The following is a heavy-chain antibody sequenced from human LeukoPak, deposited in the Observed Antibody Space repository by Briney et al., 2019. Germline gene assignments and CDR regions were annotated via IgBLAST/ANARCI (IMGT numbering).Heavy chain of an antibody. CDR3: ARLTPDYGDYSPFDY. Sequence: GGSLRLSCAASGFTFSSYAMHWVRQAPGKGLEWVAVISYDGSNKYYADSVKGRFTISRDNSKNTLYLQMNSLRAGDTAVYYCARLTPDYGDYSPFDYWGQGTLVTVSS. V-gene: IGHV3-30-3*01. CDR1: GFTFSSYA. D-gene: IGHD4-17*01. J-gene: IGHJ4*02. CDR2: ISYDGSNK.